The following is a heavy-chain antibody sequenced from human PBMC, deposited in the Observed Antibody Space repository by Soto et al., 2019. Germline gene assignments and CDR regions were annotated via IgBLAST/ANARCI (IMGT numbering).Heavy chain of an antibody. D-gene: IGHD2-15*01. CDR1: GFSLSTTGAG. V-gene: IGHV2-5*02. J-gene: IGHJ4*02. Sequence: SGPTLVNPKPTFTLTCSCFGFSLSTTGAGVGWNRQPPGKALECLALISWDDDERYSPSLRTRVTLTRDTSKYQVVLTMTNMDPVDTATHYCARRQGCSGGNCYSGNRAFDYWGQGKLVTDSS. CDR2: ISWDDDE. CDR3: ARRQGCSGGNCYSGNRAFDY.